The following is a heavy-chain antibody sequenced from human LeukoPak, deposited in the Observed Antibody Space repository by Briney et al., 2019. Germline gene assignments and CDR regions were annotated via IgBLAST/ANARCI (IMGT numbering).Heavy chain of an antibody. CDR2: INHSGST. V-gene: IGHV4-34*01. CDR3: ARLGGAGATVTTSYYYGMDV. D-gene: IGHD4-11*01. CDR1: GGSFSGYY. J-gene: IGHJ6*04. Sequence: SSETLSLTCAVYGGSFSGYYWSWLRQPPGKGLEWIGEINHSGSTNYNPSLKSRVTISVDTSKNQFSLKLSSVTAADTAVYYCARLGGAGATVTTSYYYGMDVWGKGTTVTVSS.